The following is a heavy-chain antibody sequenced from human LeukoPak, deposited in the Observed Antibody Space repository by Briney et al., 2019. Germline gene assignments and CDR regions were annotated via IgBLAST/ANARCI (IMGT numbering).Heavy chain of an antibody. V-gene: IGHV3-21*01. D-gene: IGHD5-12*01. CDR2: ISTSSSYI. Sequence: GGSLRLSCAASGFTFSRYSMSCVRQAPGKGLEWVSSISTSSSYIYYADSVKGRFTISRDNAKNSLYLQMNSLRAEDTAVYYCARDGGGYRFYNWFDPWGQGTLVTVSS. J-gene: IGHJ5*02. CDR3: ARDGGGYRFYNWFDP. CDR1: GFTFSRYS.